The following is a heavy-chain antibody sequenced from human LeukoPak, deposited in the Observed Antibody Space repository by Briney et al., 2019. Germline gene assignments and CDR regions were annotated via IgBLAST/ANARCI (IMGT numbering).Heavy chain of an antibody. V-gene: IGHV3-7*01. J-gene: IGHJ5*02. D-gene: IGHD6-6*01. CDR2: IKQDGSEK. CDR1: GFTFSSYW. Sequence: GGSLRLSCAASGFTFSSYWISWVRQAPGKGLEWVASIKQDGSEKYCVDSVKGRFTISRDNANNSLYLQMNSLRADDTAVYYCARDIGLRKAAPPGWFDPWGQGALVTVSP. CDR3: ARDIGLRKAAPPGWFDP.